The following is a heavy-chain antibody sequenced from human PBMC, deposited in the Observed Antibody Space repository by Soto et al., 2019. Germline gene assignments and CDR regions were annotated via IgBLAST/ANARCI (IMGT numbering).Heavy chain of an antibody. J-gene: IGHJ5*02. Sequence: SVKVSCKASGGTFSSYAISWVRQAPGQGLEWMGGIIPIFGTANYAQKFQGRVTITADESTSTAYMELSSLRSEDAAVYYCARGAPTYYYDKAGFWFDPWGQGTLVTVSS. V-gene: IGHV1-69*13. CDR1: GGTFSSYA. CDR3: ARGAPTYYYDKAGFWFDP. CDR2: IIPIFGTA. D-gene: IGHD3-22*01.